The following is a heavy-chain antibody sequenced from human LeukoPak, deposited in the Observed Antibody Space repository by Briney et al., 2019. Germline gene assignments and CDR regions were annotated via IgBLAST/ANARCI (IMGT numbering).Heavy chain of an antibody. D-gene: IGHD3-10*02. CDR1: GFAFSSYE. V-gene: IGHV3-48*03. J-gene: IGHJ4*02. Sequence: GGSLRLSCAASGFAFSSYEMNWVRQAPGKGLEWLSYISYTGSNKYYADSVKGRFTISRDNAKNSLYLQMNSLRAEDTAVYFCARVFVGENFDYWGQGTLVTVSS. CDR2: ISYTGSNK. CDR3: ARVFVGENFDY.